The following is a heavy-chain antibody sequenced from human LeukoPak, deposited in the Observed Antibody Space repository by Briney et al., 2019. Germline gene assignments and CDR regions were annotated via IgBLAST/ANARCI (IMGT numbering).Heavy chain of an antibody. J-gene: IGHJ4*02. CDR1: GFTVSSNY. CDR3: AKVPSYFYGSGSSLDY. V-gene: IGHV3-23*01. Sequence: GGSLRLSCAASGFTVSSNYMSWVRQAPGKGLEWVSSLSGSGDSTYYADSVKGRFTISRDNSKKTLYLQMNSLRAEDTAVYYCAKVPSYFYGSGSSLDYWGQGTLVTVSS. D-gene: IGHD3-10*01. CDR2: LSGSGDST.